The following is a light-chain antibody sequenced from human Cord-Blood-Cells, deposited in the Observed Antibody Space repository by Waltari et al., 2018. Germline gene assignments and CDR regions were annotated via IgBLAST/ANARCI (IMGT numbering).Light chain of an antibody. J-gene: IGLJ1*01. CDR3: CSYAGSCTYV. CDR1: SSDVGGYNY. V-gene: IGLV2-11*01. CDR2: DVR. Sequence: QSALTQPRSVSAPAGPSVTTSCTGTSSDVGGYNYSSWYQQHPGKAPKLMIYDVRKRPSGVPDRFSGSKSGNTASLTISGLQAEDEADYYCCSYAGSCTYVFGTGTKVTVL.